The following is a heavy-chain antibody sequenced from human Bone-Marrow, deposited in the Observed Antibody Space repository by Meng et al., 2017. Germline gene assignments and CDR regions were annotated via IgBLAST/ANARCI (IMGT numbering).Heavy chain of an antibody. CDR2: INPSGGST. D-gene: IGHD4-17*01. J-gene: IGHJ6*04. Sequence: ASVKVSCKASGYTFTSYYMHWVRQAPGQGLEWMGIINPSGGSTSYAQKFQGRVTMTRDTSTSTVYMELSSLRSEDTAVYYCARALPYGDLTWRYYYYGMDVWGKGTTVTVSS. CDR1: GYTFTSYY. V-gene: IGHV1-46*01. CDR3: ARALPYGDLTWRYYYYGMDV.